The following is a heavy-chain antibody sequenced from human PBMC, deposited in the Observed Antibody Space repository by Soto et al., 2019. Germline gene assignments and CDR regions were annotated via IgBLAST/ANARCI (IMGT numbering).Heavy chain of an antibody. CDR2: ISYDGSNK. V-gene: IGHV3-30-3*01. CDR3: ERDYDFWSGYYLD. CDR1: GFTFSSYA. J-gene: IGHJ4*02. Sequence: QVQLVESGGGVVQPGRSLRLSCAASGFTFSSYAMHWVRQAPGKGLEWVAVISYDGSNKYYADSVKGRFTISSDNSKNTLYLQMISLRAEDTDVYYCERDYDFWSGYYLDWGQGTLVTVSS. D-gene: IGHD3-3*01.